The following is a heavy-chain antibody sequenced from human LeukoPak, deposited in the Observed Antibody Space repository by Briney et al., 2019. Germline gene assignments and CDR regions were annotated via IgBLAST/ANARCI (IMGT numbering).Heavy chain of an antibody. CDR3: AKVTSRTGGFDY. D-gene: IGHD1-14*01. J-gene: IGHJ4*02. CDR1: GFTFSSYG. V-gene: IGHV3-30*18. Sequence: GGSLRLSCAASGFTFSSYGMHWVRQAPGKGLEWVAVISYDGSNKYYADSVKGRFTISRDNPKNTLYLQMNSLRAEDTAVYYCAKVTSRTGGFDYWGQGTLVTVSS. CDR2: ISYDGSNK.